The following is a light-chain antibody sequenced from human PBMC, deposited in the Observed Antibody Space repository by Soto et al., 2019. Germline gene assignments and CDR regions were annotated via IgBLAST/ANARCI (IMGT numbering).Light chain of an antibody. CDR1: TSDVGNYNL. J-gene: IGLJ2*01. CDR2: EVS. Sequence: QSVLTQPASVSGSPGQSITISCTGTTSDVGNYNLVSWYQHHPGKAPKLMIYEVSKRPSGVSNRFSGSKSDNTASLTISGLQADDEADYYCCSYAGITTPVLFGGGTKLTVL. V-gene: IGLV2-23*02. CDR3: CSYAGITTPVL.